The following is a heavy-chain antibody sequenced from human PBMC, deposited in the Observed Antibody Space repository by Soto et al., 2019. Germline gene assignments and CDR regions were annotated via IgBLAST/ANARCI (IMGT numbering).Heavy chain of an antibody. V-gene: IGHV4-38-2*01. Sequence: SETLSLTCAVSGYSISSGYYCGWIRQPPGKGLEWIGSIYHSGSTYYNPSLKSRVTISVDTSKNQFSLKLSSVTAADTAVYYCARVGPLYSSGWYYFDYWGQGTLVTVSS. D-gene: IGHD6-19*01. CDR3: ARVGPLYSSGWYYFDY. J-gene: IGHJ4*02. CDR1: GYSISSGYY. CDR2: IYHSGST.